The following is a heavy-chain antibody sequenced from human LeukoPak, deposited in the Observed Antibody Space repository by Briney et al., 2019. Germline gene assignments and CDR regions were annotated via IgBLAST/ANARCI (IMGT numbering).Heavy chain of an antibody. Sequence: SVKVSCKASGGTFSSYAISWVRQAPGQGLEWMGRIIPILGIANYAQKFQGRVTITADKSTSTAYMELSSLRSEDTAVYYCARDALAGDCSGGSCYHWFDPWGQGTLVTVSS. CDR1: GGTFSSYA. V-gene: IGHV1-69*04. D-gene: IGHD2-15*01. CDR2: IIPILGIA. J-gene: IGHJ5*02. CDR3: ARDALAGDCSGGSCYHWFDP.